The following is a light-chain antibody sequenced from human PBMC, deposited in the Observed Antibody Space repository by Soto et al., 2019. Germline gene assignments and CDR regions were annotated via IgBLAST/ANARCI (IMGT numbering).Light chain of an antibody. CDR2: EVS. V-gene: IGLV2-14*01. J-gene: IGLJ2*01. Sequence: QSALTQPASVSGSPGQSITISCTGASSDVGGSNYVSWYQQHPGKAPKLMIYEVSRRPSGISNRFSGSKSGNTASLTISGLQAEDEADYYCTSYTTTSTLVLFGGGTKVTVL. CDR1: SSDVGGSNY. CDR3: TSYTTTSTLVL.